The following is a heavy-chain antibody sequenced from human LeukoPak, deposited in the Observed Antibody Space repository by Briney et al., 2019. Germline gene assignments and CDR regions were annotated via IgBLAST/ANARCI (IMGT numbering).Heavy chain of an antibody. J-gene: IGHJ4*02. Sequence: PSETLSLTCTVSGYSISSGYYWGWIRQPPGKGLEWIGSIYRSGSTYYNPSLKSRVTISVDTSKNQFSLKLRSVTAADTAVYYCARNLITMVRGVIHRPFDYWGQGTLVTVSS. D-gene: IGHD3-10*01. CDR3: ARNLITMVRGVIHRPFDY. CDR2: IYRSGST. CDR1: GYSISSGYY. V-gene: IGHV4-38-2*02.